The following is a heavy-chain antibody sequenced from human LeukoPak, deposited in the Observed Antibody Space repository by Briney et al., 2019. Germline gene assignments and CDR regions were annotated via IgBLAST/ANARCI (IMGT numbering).Heavy chain of an antibody. J-gene: IGHJ4*02. V-gene: IGHV4-59*01. CDR3: ARVLSGSYCDY. Sequence: SETLSLTCTVSGGSTSSYYWSWIRQPPGKGLEWIGYIYYSGSTNYNPSLKSRVTISVDTSKNQFSLKLSSVTAADTAVYYCARVLSGSYCDYWGQGTLVTVSS. CDR2: IYYSGST. CDR1: GGSTSSYY. D-gene: IGHD1-26*01.